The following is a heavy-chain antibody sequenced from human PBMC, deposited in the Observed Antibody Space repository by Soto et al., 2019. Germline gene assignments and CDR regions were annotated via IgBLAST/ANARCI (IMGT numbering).Heavy chain of an antibody. D-gene: IGHD6-13*01. V-gene: IGHV3-30*18. Sequence: PGGSLRLSCAASGFTFSSYGMHWVRQAPGKVLEWVAVISYDGSNKYYAESVKGRFTISRDNSKNTLYLQMNSLRAEDTAVYYCAKDQSSSWFTTAGVDHWCQGTLVTVSS. J-gene: IGHJ5*02. CDR1: GFTFSSYG. CDR3: AKDQSSSWFTTAGVDH. CDR2: ISYDGSNK.